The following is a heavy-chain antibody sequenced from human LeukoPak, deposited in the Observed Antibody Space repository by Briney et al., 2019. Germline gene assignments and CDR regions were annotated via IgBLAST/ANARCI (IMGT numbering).Heavy chain of an antibody. CDR1: GCSISSSNW. V-gene: IGHV4-4*02. CDR3: ARKPTELWFGELASTYYFDY. Sequence: SETLSLTCAVSGCSISSSNWWSWVRQPPGKGLEWMGESYHSGSTNYNPSLKRRVTISIDKSKNQFSLKLSSVTAADTAVYYCARKPTELWFGELASTYYFDYWGQGTLVTVSS. CDR2: SYHSGST. D-gene: IGHD3-10*01. J-gene: IGHJ4*02.